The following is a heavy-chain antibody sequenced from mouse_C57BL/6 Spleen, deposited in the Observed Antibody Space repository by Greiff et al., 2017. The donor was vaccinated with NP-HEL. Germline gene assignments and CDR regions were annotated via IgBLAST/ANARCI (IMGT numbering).Heavy chain of an antibody. V-gene: IGHV1-26*01. CDR3: ARDAVGGYFDV. D-gene: IGHD1-1*01. CDR2: INPNNGGT. Sequence: VQLQQSGPELVKPGASVKISCKASGYTFTDYYMNWVKQSHGKSLEWIGDINPNNGGTSYNQKFKGKATLTVDKSSSTAYMELRSLTSEDSAVYYCARDAVGGYFDVWGTGTTVTVSS. J-gene: IGHJ1*03. CDR1: GYTFTDYY.